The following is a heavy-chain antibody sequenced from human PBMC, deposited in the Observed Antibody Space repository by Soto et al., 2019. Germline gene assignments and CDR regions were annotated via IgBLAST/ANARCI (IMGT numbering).Heavy chain of an antibody. V-gene: IGHV3-23*01. CDR1: GFTFDTYA. Sequence: GGSLRLSCAASGFTFDTYAMNWVRQAPGKGLAWVSAIGTDSNTYYADSVKGRFTISRDNSRTTLYLQMNSLRAEDTALYYCVRKNPGTRPFDYWGQGTLATVSS. J-gene: IGHJ4*01. CDR3: VRKNPGTRPFDY. CDR2: IGTDSNT.